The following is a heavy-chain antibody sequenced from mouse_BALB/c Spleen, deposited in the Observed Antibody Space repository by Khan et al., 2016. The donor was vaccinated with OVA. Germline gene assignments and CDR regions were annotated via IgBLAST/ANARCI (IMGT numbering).Heavy chain of an antibody. V-gene: IGHV1S41*01. CDR1: GYTFTSYW. J-gene: IGHJ4*01. D-gene: IGHD1-1*01. CDR3: ARSNYYGNSLYAMDY. CDR2: ISPGSGSP. Sequence: DLVKPGASVKLSCKASGYTFTSYWINWIQQRPGQGLEWIGQISPGSGSPFYNKMFKGQAIVTVDTSSSTSYIQLNSLSSDDSAVYFCARSNYYGNSLYAMDYWGQGTSVTVSS.